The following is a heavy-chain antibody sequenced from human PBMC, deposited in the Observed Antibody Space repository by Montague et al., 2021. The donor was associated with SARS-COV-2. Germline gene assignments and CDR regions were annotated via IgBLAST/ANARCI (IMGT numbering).Heavy chain of an antibody. D-gene: IGHD6-13*01. CDR1: GDSVAGIRGR. CDR3: ARDPRYSLSWSFDY. V-gene: IGHV6-1*01. J-gene: IGHJ4*02. CDR2: PYYRNKRYY. Sequence: CAISGDSVAGIRGRWEENRPELQSRFELVGRPYYRNKRYYDYAVSVKSRMTISPDTSKNQFSLQLNSVTPEDRAVYYCARDPRYSLSWSFDYWGQGTLVTVSS.